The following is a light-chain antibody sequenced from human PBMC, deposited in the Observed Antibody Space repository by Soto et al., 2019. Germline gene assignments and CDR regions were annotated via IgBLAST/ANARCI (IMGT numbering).Light chain of an antibody. CDR3: QQYRDNWT. CDR2: KAS. V-gene: IGKV1-5*03. J-gene: IGKJ1*01. Sequence: DIQMTQSPSTLSASVGDRVTITCRASQSISSWLAWYQQKPGTAPKLLIYKASTLQSGVPSRFSGSGSXTEFTLTISSLQPDDSATYYCQQYRDNWTFGQGTKVEIK. CDR1: QSISSW.